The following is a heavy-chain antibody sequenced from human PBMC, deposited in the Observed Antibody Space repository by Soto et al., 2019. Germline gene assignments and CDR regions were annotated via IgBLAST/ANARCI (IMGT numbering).Heavy chain of an antibody. CDR3: ANCRPGWFGEFMGFDY. CDR2: ISGSGGST. CDR1: GFTFSSYA. V-gene: IGHV3-23*01. D-gene: IGHD3-10*01. Sequence: GGSLRLSCAASGFTFSSYAMSWVRQAPGKGLEWVSAISGSGGSTYYADSVKGRFTISSDNSKNTLYLQMNSLRAEDTAVYYCANCRPGWFGEFMGFDYWGQGTLVTVSS. J-gene: IGHJ4*02.